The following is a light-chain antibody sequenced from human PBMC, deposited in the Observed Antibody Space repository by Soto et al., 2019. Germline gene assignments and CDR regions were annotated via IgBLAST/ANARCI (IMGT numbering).Light chain of an antibody. Sequence: QSALTQPPSASGSPGQSVTISCTGTSSDVGAYNYVSWYQQYPGKAPKLMIYEVSKRPSGVPDRFSGSKSGKTASLTVSGLQPEDEADYYCTSYAGNNIWVXXGGTKLTVL. CDR2: EVS. V-gene: IGLV2-8*01. CDR1: SSDVGAYNY. CDR3: TSYAGNNIWV. J-gene: IGLJ3*02.